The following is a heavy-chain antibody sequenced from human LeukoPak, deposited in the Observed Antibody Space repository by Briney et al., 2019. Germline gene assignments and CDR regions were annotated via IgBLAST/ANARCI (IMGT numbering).Heavy chain of an antibody. D-gene: IGHD4-23*01. V-gene: IGHV4-59*02. J-gene: IGHJ4*02. CDR1: RGSVRHYD. Sequence: SETLSLTCSDSRGSVRHYDRTWIRHPPGKGLEWIGYIYSSGTTNYNPSLKSRVTMSVDTSKIQFSLQLTSVTAADTAVYYCARQGGGPISWPFDSWRPRTMVTVSS. CDR2: IYSSGTT. CDR3: ARQGGGPISWPFDS.